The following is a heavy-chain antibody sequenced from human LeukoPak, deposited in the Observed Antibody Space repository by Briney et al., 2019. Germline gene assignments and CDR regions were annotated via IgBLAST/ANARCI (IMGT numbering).Heavy chain of an antibody. V-gene: IGHV1-69*13. J-gene: IGHJ3*02. CDR2: IIPIFGTA. CDR1: GGTFSSYA. Sequence: ASVKVSCKASGGTFSSYAISWVRQAPGQGLEWMGGIIPIFGTANYAQKFQGRVTITADESTSTAHMELSSLRSEDTAVYYCARELKDPEAFDIWGQGTMVTVSS. CDR3: ARELKDPEAFDI. D-gene: IGHD1-14*01.